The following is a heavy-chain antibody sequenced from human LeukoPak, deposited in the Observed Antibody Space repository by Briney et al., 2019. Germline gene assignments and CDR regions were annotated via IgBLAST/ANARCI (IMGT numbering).Heavy chain of an antibody. V-gene: IGHV4-59*08. CDR1: GGSISSYY. Sequence: SETLSLTCTVSGGSISSYYWSWIRQPPGKGLEWIGYIYYSGSTNYNPSLKSRVTISVDTSKNQFSLKLSPVTAADTAVYYCARLKGGDYYYGMDVWGQGTTVTVSS. D-gene: IGHD3-16*01. J-gene: IGHJ6*02. CDR3: ARLKGGDYYYGMDV. CDR2: IYYSGST.